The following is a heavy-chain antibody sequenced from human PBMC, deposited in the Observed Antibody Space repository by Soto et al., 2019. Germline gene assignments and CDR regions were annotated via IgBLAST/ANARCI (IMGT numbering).Heavy chain of an antibody. CDR2: VWKDGNTK. CDR1: GFSVSNYG. CDR3: ASGEAWTDEAFDI. D-gene: IGHD5-12*01. J-gene: IGHJ3*02. Sequence: QVQLVESGGGVVQPGQSLRLSCAASGFSVSNYGMHWVRQAPGKGLEWVAVVWKDGNTKHYGDSVKGRFTISRDNSKNTLEVQMSSLRGEDTAVYYCASGEAWTDEAFDIWGQGTMVTVSS. V-gene: IGHV3-33*01.